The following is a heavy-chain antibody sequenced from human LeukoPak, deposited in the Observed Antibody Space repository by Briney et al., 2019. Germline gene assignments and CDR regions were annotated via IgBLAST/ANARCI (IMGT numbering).Heavy chain of an antibody. CDR1: GFTFSSCA. Sequence: GGSLRLSCAASGFTFSSCAMSWVRQAPGKGLEWVSAISGSGGSTYYADSVKGRFTISRDNSKNTLYLQMNSLRAEDTAVYYCAKSGYCSGGSCYYYYYMDVWGKGTTVTVSS. D-gene: IGHD2-15*01. CDR2: ISGSGGST. V-gene: IGHV3-23*01. J-gene: IGHJ6*03. CDR3: AKSGYCSGGSCYYYYYMDV.